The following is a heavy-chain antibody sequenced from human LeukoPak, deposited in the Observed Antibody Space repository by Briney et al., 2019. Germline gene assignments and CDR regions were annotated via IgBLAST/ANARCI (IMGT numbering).Heavy chain of an antibody. Sequence: GGSLRLACAASGFTFSSYWMSWVRQAPGKGLEWVANIKQDGSEKYYVDSVKGRFTISRDNAKNSLYLQMNSLRAEDTAEYYCARYPRARQDIVVVPAAMPLDYWGQGTLVTVSS. V-gene: IGHV3-7*03. CDR3: ARYPRARQDIVVVPAAMPLDY. D-gene: IGHD2-2*01. CDR2: IKQDGSEK. J-gene: IGHJ4*02. CDR1: GFTFSSYW.